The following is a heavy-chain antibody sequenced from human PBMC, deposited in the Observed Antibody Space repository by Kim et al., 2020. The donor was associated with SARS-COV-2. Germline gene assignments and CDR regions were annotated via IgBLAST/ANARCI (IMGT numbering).Heavy chain of an antibody. CDR2: ISYDGSNK. D-gene: IGHD4-4*01. J-gene: IGHJ4*02. CDR3: ATDPSFLHAIDY. CDR1: GFSFSSYA. Sequence: GGSLRLSCAASGFSFSSYAMHWVRQAPGKGLEWVAVISYDGSNKYYADSVKGRFTISRDNSKNTLNLQMNSLRAEDTAVYYCATDPSFLHAIDYWGQGTLVTVSS. V-gene: IGHV3-30*03.